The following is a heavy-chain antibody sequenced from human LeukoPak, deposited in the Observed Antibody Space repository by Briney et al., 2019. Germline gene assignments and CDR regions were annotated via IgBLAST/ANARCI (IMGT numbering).Heavy chain of an antibody. CDR3: ARVPPYYYDSSGPGDYGMGV. V-gene: IGHV3-7*01. CDR2: IKQDGSEK. CDR1: GFTFSSYW. Sequence: PGGSLRLSCAASGFTFSSYWMSWVRQAPGKGLEWVAHIKQDGSEKYYVDSVKGRFTISRDNAKNSLYLQMNSLRAEDTAVYYCARVPPYYYDSSGPGDYGMGVWGQGTTVTVSS. D-gene: IGHD3-22*01. J-gene: IGHJ6*02.